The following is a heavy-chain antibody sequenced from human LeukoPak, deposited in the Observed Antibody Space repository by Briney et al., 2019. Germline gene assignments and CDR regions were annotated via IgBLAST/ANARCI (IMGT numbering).Heavy chain of an antibody. V-gene: IGHV1-46*01. CDR2: INPSGGST. D-gene: IGHD3-9*01. CDR3: ARDTAPLRYFDWFVKSNYYYYMDV. CDR1: GYTFTSYY. J-gene: IGHJ6*03. Sequence: ASVKVSCKASGYTFTSYYMHWVRQAPGQGLEWMGIINPSGGSTSYAQKFQGRVTMTRDTSTSTVYMELSSLRSEDTAVYYCARDTAPLRYFDWFVKSNYYYYMDVWGKGTTVTISS.